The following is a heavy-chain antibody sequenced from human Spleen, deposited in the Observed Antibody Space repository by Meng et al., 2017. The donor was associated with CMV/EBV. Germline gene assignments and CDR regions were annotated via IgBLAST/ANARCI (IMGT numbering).Heavy chain of an antibody. CDR3: AKATCSGGSCAGLDY. CDR1: GINFNTYW. D-gene: IGHD2-15*01. J-gene: IGHJ4*02. CDR2: IYSDGIST. Sequence: GESLKISCAVSGINFNTYWIHWVRQVPGKGLVWLSRIYSDGISTRYADSVKGRFTISRDNTNNTLYLQMNGLRAEDTAVYYCAKATCSGGSCAGLDYWGQGALVTVSS. V-gene: IGHV3-74*01.